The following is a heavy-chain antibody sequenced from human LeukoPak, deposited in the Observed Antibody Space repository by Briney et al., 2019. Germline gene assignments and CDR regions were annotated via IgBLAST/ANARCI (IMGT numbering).Heavy chain of an antibody. CDR2: ISSSGSPI. V-gene: IGHV3-11*01. CDR3: ARDQSSHYDILTGYLHYYYYGMDV. J-gene: IGHJ6*02. Sequence: GGSLRLSCAASGLTFSDYYMSWIRHATGEGREWVSYISSSGSPIYYADSVKGRFTISRDNAKNSLYLQMNSLRDEDTAVYYCARDQSSHYDILTGYLHYYYYGMDVWGQGTTVTVSS. CDR1: GLTFSDYY. D-gene: IGHD3-9*01.